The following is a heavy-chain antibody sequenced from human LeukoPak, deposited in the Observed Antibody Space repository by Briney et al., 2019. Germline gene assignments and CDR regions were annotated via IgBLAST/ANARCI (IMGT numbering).Heavy chain of an antibody. J-gene: IGHJ4*02. CDR3: ARSPSTYYYGSGSYYWKGYFDY. CDR2: IYHSGST. D-gene: IGHD3-10*01. CDR1: GGSISSGGYS. V-gene: IGHV4-30-2*01. Sequence: SETLSLTCAVSGGSISSGGYSWSWIRQPPGKGLEWIGYIYHSGSTYYNPSLKSRVTISVDRSKNQFSLKLSSVTAADTAVYYCARSPSTYYYGSGSYYWKGYFDYWGQGTLVTASS.